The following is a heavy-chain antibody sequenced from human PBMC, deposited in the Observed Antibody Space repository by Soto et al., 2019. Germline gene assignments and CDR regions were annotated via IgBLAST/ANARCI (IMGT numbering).Heavy chain of an antibody. Sequence: EVQLVESGGGLVQPGRSLRLSCAASGFTFDDYAMHWVRQAPGKGLEWVSGISWNSGSIGYADSVKGRFTISRDNAKNSMYLQMNSLRAEDTALYYCAKGRYCSGGSCYFLFDYWGQGTLVTVSS. J-gene: IGHJ4*02. D-gene: IGHD2-15*01. CDR2: ISWNSGSI. V-gene: IGHV3-9*01. CDR3: AKGRYCSGGSCYFLFDY. CDR1: GFTFDDYA.